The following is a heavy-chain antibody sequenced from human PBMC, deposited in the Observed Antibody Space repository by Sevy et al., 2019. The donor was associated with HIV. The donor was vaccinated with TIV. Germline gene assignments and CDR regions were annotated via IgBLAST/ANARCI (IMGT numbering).Heavy chain of an antibody. V-gene: IGHV1-69*13. CDR1: GGDFNNDA. Sequence: ASVKVSCKASGGDFNNDAITWVRQAPGQGLEWMGGVIPMSGTAKYSQKFQGRVTIIAVESTITPYMEQSSLRSEDTTVYFCAGVSDTLRFCSSTSGYFNWFDSWGQGTLVTVSS. CDR3: AGVSDTLRFCSSTSGYFNWFDS. CDR2: VIPMSGTA. J-gene: IGHJ5*01. D-gene: IGHD2-2*01.